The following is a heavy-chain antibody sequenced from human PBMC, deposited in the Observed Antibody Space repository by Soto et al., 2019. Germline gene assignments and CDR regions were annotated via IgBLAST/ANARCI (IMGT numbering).Heavy chain of an antibody. CDR2: IRSKANSYAT. D-gene: IGHD6-6*01. CDR3: TRPSSSSALGD. J-gene: IGHJ4*02. CDR1: GFTFSGSA. Sequence: EVQLVESGGGLVQPGGSLKLSCAASGFTFSGSAMHWVRQASGKGLEWVGRIRSKANSYATAYAASVEGRFTISRDDSKNTAYLQMNSLKTEDTAVYYCTRPSSSSALGDWGQGTLVTVSS. V-gene: IGHV3-73*02.